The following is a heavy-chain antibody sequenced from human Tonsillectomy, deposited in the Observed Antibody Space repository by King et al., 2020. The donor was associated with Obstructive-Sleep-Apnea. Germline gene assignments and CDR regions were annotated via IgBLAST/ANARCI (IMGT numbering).Heavy chain of an antibody. CDR3: ARDSGDGGYPSSSGWAYYYYYGMDV. D-gene: IGHD6-19*01. CDR2: INPSGGST. CDR1: GYTFTSYY. Sequence: VQLVESGAEVKKPGASVKVSCKASGYTFTSYYMHWVRQAPGQGLEWMGIINPSGGSTSYAQKFQGRVTMTRDTSTSTVYMELSSLRSEDTAVYYCARDSGDGGYPSSSGWAYYYYYGMDVWGQGTTVTVSS. V-gene: IGHV1-46*01. J-gene: IGHJ6*02.